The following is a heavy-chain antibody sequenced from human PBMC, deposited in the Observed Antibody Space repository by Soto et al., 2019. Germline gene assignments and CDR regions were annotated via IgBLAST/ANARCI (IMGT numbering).Heavy chain of an antibody. CDR3: ASSTGRYFDY. V-gene: IGHV4-31*09. CDR1: GGSISSGGYY. CDR2: IYYSGST. D-gene: IGHD1-1*01. J-gene: IGHJ4*02. Sequence: PSETLSLTCTVSGGSISSGGYYWSWIRQHPGKGMEWIGYIYYSGSTYYNPSLKSRVTISVDKSKNQFSLKLSSVTAADTAVYYCASSTGRYFDYWGQGTLVTVSS.